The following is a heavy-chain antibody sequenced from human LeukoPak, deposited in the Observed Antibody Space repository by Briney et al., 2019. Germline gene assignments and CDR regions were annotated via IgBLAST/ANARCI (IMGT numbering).Heavy chain of an antibody. V-gene: IGHV4-59*08. Sequence: SSETLSLTCTVSGGSISSYYWSWIRQPPGKGLEWIGYIYYSGSTNYNPSLKSRVTLSVDTSKNQFSLKLSSVTAADTAVYYCASTWIQSGIDYWGQGTLVTVSS. D-gene: IGHD5-18*01. J-gene: IGHJ4*02. CDR1: GGSISSYY. CDR2: IYYSGST. CDR3: ASTWIQSGIDY.